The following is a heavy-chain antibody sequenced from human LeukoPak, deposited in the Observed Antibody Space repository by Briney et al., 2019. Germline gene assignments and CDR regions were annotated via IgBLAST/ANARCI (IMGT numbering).Heavy chain of an antibody. CDR2: TRNKANSYTT. CDR1: GFTVSNSW. Sequence: PGGSLRLSCAASGFTVSNSWMTWVRQAPGKGLEWVGRTRNKANSYTTEYAASVKGRFTISRDDSKNSLYLQMNSLKSEDTAVYYCTRSHSSGYGPVDYWGQGTLVTVSS. V-gene: IGHV3-72*01. J-gene: IGHJ4*02. D-gene: IGHD3-22*01. CDR3: TRSHSSGYGPVDY.